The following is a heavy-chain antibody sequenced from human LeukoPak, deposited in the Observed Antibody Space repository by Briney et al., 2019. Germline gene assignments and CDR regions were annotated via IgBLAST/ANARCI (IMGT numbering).Heavy chain of an antibody. V-gene: IGHV2-70*11. CDR2: IDWDDDK. D-gene: IGHD2-15*01. CDR1: GFSLSTSGTC. Sequence: SGPPLVKPTQTLTLTCTFSGFSLSTSGTCVSWIRQPPGKALEWLARIDWDDDKYYTTSLKTRLTISKDTSKNLVVLTLTNVDPVDTATYYCARGREGGGPGWFDPWGQGTLVTVSS. J-gene: IGHJ5*02. CDR3: ARGREGGGPGWFDP.